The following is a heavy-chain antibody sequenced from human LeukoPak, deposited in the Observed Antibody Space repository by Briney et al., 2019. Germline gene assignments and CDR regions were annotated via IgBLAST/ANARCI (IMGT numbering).Heavy chain of an antibody. J-gene: IGHJ3*02. Sequence: ASVKVSCEASGYTFTGYYMHWVRQAPGQGLEWMGWINPNSGGTNYAQKFQGRVTMTRDTSISTAYMELSRLRSDDTAVYYCARDQSTPDAFDIWGQGTMVTVSS. CDR3: ARDQSTPDAFDI. V-gene: IGHV1-2*02. CDR2: INPNSGGT. CDR1: GYTFTGYY.